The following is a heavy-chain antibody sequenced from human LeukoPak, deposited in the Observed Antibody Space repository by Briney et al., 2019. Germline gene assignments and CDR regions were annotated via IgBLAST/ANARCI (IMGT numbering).Heavy chain of an antibody. CDR2: MNPNSGNT. CDR1: GYTFTSYD. V-gene: IGHV1-8*01. J-gene: IGHJ5*02. CDR3: ARVGGSYGWFDP. D-gene: IGHD1-26*01. Sequence: ASVKVSCKASGYTFTSYDINWVRQATGQGLGWMGWMNPNSGNTGYAQKFQGRVTMTRNTSISTAYMELSSLRSEDTAVYYCARVGGSYGWFDPWGQGTLVTVSS.